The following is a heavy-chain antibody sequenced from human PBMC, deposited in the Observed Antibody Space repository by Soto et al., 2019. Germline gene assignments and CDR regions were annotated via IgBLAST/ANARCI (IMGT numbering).Heavy chain of an antibody. V-gene: IGHV3-30-3*01. D-gene: IGHD2-8*02. CDR1: GFTFSSHA. CDR2: ISFDGSNK. CDR3: AREAPGGSIDY. Sequence: SLRLSCAASGFTFSSHAMHWVRQAPDKGLEWVAVISFDGSNKYYTDSVKGRFTISRDNSKNTLYLQMNSLRADDTAVYYCAREAPGGSIDYWGQGTLVTVSS. J-gene: IGHJ4*02.